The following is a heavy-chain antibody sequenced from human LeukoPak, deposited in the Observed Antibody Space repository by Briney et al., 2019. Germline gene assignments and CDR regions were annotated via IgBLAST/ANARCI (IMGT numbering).Heavy chain of an antibody. CDR1: GFTFSSYA. CDR2: ISYDGSNK. V-gene: IGHV3-30*04. D-gene: IGHD7-27*01. J-gene: IGHJ5*02. CDR3: ARDLGTRRDH. Sequence: GRSLRLSCAASGFTFSSYAMHWVRQAPGKGLEWVAVISYDGSNKYYADSVKGRFTISRDNSKNTLYLQMNSLRAEDTAVYYCARDLGTRRDHWGQGTLVTVSS.